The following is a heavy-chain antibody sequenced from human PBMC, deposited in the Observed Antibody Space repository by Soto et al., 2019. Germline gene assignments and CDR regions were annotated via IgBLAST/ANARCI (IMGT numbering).Heavy chain of an antibody. V-gene: IGHV1-69*13. CDR2: IIPIFGTA. CDR3: ARERDSSGYYYDY. CDR1: GGTLSRYG. Sequence: SVKVSCNSSGGTLSRYGISWVLQAPGQGLEWMGGIIPIFGTANYAQKFQGRVTITADESTSTAYMELSSLRSEDTAVYYCARERDSSGYYYDYWGQGTLVTVSS. D-gene: IGHD3-22*01. J-gene: IGHJ4*02.